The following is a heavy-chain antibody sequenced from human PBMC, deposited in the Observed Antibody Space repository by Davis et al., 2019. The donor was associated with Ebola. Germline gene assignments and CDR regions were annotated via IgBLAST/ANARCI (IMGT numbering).Heavy chain of an antibody. CDR3: ARSNYDYYYYYMDV. CDR2: INHSGST. Sequence: MPSETLSLTCTVSGGSVSSGSYYWSWIRQPPGKGLEWIGEINHSGSTNYNPSLKSRVTISVDTSKNQFSLKLSSVTAADTAVYYCARSNYDYYYYYMDVWGKGTTVTVSS. J-gene: IGHJ6*03. V-gene: IGHV4-61*01. CDR1: GGSVSSGSYY. D-gene: IGHD4-11*01.